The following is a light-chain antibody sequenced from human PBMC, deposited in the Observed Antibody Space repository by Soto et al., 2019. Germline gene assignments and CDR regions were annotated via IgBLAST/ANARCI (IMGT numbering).Light chain of an antibody. CDR2: RAS. CDR3: QHYNDYSRV. CDR1: QSVDSW. Sequence: DIQMTLSPSTLSASIGDRVTITCRASQSVDSWLAWYQQQPGKAPKLLIYRASTLQTGVPSRFSGTGSGTQFTLTISSLQPDDFATYYCQHYNDYSRVFGQGTKVEIK. V-gene: IGKV1-5*03. J-gene: IGKJ1*01.